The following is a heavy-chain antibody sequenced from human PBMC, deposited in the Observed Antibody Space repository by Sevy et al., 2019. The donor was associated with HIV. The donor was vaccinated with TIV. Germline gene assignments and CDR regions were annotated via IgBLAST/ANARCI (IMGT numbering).Heavy chain of an antibody. CDR3: ARVGLGDCSGTNCSPNDY. D-gene: IGHD2-2*01. CDR1: GFSISGYI. V-gene: IGHV3-21*01. Sequence: GGSLRLSCAASGFSISGYIMNWVRQAPGKGLEWVSSISSGSSFIYYADSLKGRFTISRDNARNLLYLQMNSLRVEDSAVYYCARVGLGDCSGTNCSPNDYWGQGTLVTVSS. CDR2: ISSGSSFI. J-gene: IGHJ4*02.